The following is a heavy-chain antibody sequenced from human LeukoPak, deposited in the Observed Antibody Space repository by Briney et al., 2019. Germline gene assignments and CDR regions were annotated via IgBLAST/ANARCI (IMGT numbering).Heavy chain of an antibody. Sequence: GESLKISCKGSDYSFTTYWIGWVRQMPGKGLEWMGIIYPGDSDTRYSPSFQGQVTISADKSISTAYLQWISLKASDTAMYYCARLPGFLEWAFDYWGQGTLVTVSS. CDR1: DYSFTTYW. D-gene: IGHD3-3*01. V-gene: IGHV5-51*01. CDR2: IYPGDSDT. J-gene: IGHJ4*02. CDR3: ARLPGFLEWAFDY.